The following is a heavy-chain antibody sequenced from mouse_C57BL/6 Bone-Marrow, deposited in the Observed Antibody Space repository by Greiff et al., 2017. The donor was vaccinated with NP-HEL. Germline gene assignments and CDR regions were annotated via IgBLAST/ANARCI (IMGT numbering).Heavy chain of an antibody. CDR2: IYPRSGNT. Sequence: VKLQESGAELARPGASVKLSCKASGYTFTSYGISWVKQRTGQGLEWIGEIYPRSGNTYYNEKFKGKATLTADKSSSTAYMELRSLTSEDSAVYFCASEIYYDYDRYFDVWGTGTTVTVSS. CDR3: ASEIYYDYDRYFDV. CDR1: GYTFTSYG. D-gene: IGHD2-4*01. J-gene: IGHJ1*03. V-gene: IGHV1-81*01.